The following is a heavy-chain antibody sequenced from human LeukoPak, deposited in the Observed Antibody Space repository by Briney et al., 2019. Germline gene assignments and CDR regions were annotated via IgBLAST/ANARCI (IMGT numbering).Heavy chain of an antibody. V-gene: IGHV5-10-1*01. CDR1: GYSFTSYW. D-gene: IGHD3-9*01. CDR3: ARQDYEILTGSYGMGV. Sequence: GESLKISCKGSGYSFTSYWISWVRQMPGKGLEWMGRIDPSDSYTNHSPSFQGHVTISADKSISTAYLQWSSLKASDTVIYYCARQDYEILTGSYGMGVWGKGTTVTVSS. CDR2: IDPSDSYT. J-gene: IGHJ6*04.